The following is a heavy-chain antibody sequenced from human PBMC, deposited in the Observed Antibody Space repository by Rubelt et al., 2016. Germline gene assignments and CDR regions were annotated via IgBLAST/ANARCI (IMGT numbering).Heavy chain of an antibody. CDR2: INHSGST. J-gene: IGHJ5*02. CDR1: GGSFSGYY. V-gene: IGHV4-34*10. D-gene: IGHD1-7*01. Sequence: QLQLQESGPGLVKPSETLSLTCAVYGGSFSGYYWSWIRQPPGKGLEGIGEINHSGSTNYNPSLRCRFTISVDTPKNRFALKLSSVMAADTAGYYCARDARYNWNYYGVGWFDPWGQGTLVTVSS. CDR3: ARDARYNWNYYGVGWFDP.